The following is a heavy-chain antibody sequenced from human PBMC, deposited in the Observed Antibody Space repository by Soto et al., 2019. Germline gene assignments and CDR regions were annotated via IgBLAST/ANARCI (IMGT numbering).Heavy chain of an antibody. Sequence: GGSLRLSCAASGFTFSSYGMHWVRQAPGKGLEWVAVIRSNGSNKYYADSVKGRFTISRDNSKNTLYLQMNSLRAEDTAVYYCARGSTVTTLNWFDPWGQGTLVTVSS. CDR3: ARGSTVTTLNWFDP. CDR1: GFTFSSYG. CDR2: IRSNGSNK. J-gene: IGHJ5*02. V-gene: IGHV3-33*01. D-gene: IGHD4-4*01.